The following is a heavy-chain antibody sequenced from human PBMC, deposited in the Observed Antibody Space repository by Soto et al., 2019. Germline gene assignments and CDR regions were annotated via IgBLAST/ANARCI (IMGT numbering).Heavy chain of an antibody. D-gene: IGHD3-3*01. CDR2: MSQDGGEK. CDR3: ARDVGPVTIFGEALSGYFDF. V-gene: IGHV3-7*03. Sequence: GGSLRLSCAASGFTFSSYWMTWFRQAPGKGLEWVADMSQDGGEKYYVDSVKGRFTISRDNAKDSLSLQMNSLRGEDTAFYYCARDVGPVTIFGEALSGYFDFWGQGTLVTVSS. J-gene: IGHJ4*02. CDR1: GFTFSSYW.